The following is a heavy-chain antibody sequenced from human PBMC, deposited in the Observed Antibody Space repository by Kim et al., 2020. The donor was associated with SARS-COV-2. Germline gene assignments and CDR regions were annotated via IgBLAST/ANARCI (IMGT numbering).Heavy chain of an antibody. J-gene: IGHJ3*01. CDR1: GGSFSGYY. Sequence: SETLSLTCAVYGGSFSGYYWSWIRQPPGKGLEWIGEINHSGRTNYNPSLKSRVTISVDTSKNQFSLKLTSVTAPDPAVYYCARRLSNTSGWGSHHLDVWG. V-gene: IGHV4-34*01. CDR3: ARRLSNTSGWGSHHLDV. D-gene: IGHD3-10*01. CDR2: INHSGRT.